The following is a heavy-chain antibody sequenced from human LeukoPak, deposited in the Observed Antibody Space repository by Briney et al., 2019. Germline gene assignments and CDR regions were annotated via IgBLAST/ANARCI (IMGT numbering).Heavy chain of an antibody. Sequence: SETLSLTCTVSGGYISSYYWSWIRQPPGKGLEGIGYIYYSGSTNYNPSLKNRVTISVDTSKNQFSLKLSSVTAADTAVYYCARGWVDYWGQGTLVTVSS. CDR2: IYYSGST. CDR3: ARGWVDY. V-gene: IGHV4-59*01. CDR1: GGYISSYY. D-gene: IGHD6-13*01. J-gene: IGHJ4*02.